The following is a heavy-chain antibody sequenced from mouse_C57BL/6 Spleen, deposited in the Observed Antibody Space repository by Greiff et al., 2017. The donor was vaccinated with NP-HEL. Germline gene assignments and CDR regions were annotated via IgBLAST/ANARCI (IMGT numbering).Heavy chain of an antibody. CDR1: GFSLSTSGMG. J-gene: IGHJ4*01. CDR3: ARRAPYDYDNAMDY. Sequence: QVTLKESGPGILQSSQTLSLTCSFSGFSLSTSGMGVSWIRQPSGKGLEWLAHIYWDDDKRYNPSLKCRLTISKDTSRNQVFLKITSVDTADTATYYCARRAPYDYDNAMDYWGQGTSVTVSS. D-gene: IGHD2-4*01. CDR2: IYWDDDK. V-gene: IGHV8-12*01.